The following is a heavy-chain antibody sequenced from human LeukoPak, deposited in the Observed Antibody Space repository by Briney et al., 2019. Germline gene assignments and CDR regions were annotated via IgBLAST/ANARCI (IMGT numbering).Heavy chain of an antibody. J-gene: IGHJ5*02. CDR3: ARDSPPDIVVVPAATNWFDP. CDR1: GYTFTGYY. Sequence: SVKVSFKASGYTFTGYYMHWVRQAPGQGLEWMGWINPNSGGTNYAQKFQGRVTMTRDTSISTAYTELSRLRSDDTAVYYCARDSPPDIVVVPAATNWFDPWGQGTLVTVSS. CDR2: INPNSGGT. V-gene: IGHV1-2*02. D-gene: IGHD2-2*01.